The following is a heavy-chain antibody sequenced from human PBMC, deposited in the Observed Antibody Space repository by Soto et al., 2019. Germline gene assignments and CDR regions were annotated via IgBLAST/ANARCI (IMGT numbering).Heavy chain of an antibody. V-gene: IGHV3-33*01. CDR2: IWYDGSNK. D-gene: IGHD6-13*01. CDR1: GFTFSSYG. Sequence: QVQLVESGGGVVQPGRSLRLSCAASGFTFSSYGMHWVRQAPGKGLEWVAVIWYDGSNKYYADSVKGRFTISRDNSKNTLYLQMNSLRAEDTAVYYCARARAAAASKSSSWYIDGDYYFDYWGQGTLVTVSS. CDR3: ARARAAAASKSSSWYIDGDYYFDY. J-gene: IGHJ4*02.